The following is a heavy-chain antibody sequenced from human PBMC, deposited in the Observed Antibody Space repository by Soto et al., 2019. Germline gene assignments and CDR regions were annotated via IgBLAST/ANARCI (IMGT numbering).Heavy chain of an antibody. CDR3: ARAESFGYCYFDV. V-gene: IGHV4-30-4*01. CDR2: IHFSGST. J-gene: IGHJ2*01. Sequence: QLQLQESGPGLVKPSQTLSLTCTVSGGSISSGDSYWTWLRQPPGKGLEWIGYIHFSGSTYYNLSLKSRGTISIDTSRTQFSLKLSSVTAADTAVYYCARAESFGYCYFDVLGRGPLDTVTS. CDR1: GGSISSGDSY. D-gene: IGHD3-3*01.